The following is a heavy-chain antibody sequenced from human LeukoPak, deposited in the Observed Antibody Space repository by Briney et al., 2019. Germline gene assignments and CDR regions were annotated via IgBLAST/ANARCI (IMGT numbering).Heavy chain of an antibody. CDR3: AMGSADRSWSNFDP. Sequence: PSETLSLTCTVSGGSISSSSYFWVWIRQPPGKGLEWIGSIYYSGSTNYNPSLKSRVTISVDTSKNQFSLKLSSVTAADTAVYYCAMGSADRSWSNFDPWGQGTLVTVSS. D-gene: IGHD6-13*01. CDR2: IYYSGST. V-gene: IGHV4-39*07. J-gene: IGHJ5*02. CDR1: GGSISSSSYF.